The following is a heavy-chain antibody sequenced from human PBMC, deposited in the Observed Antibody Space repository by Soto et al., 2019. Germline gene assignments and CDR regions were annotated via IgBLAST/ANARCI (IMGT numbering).Heavy chain of an antibody. CDR1: GFAVSSYS. CDR3: AKPRSWSFYYYYGMDV. Sequence: GGSLRLSCAASGFAVSSYSMHWVRQAPGKGLEWVAAMSFDGNSKYFADSVKGRFKISRDTSKNTWSLEMESLGVEDSAVYYCAKPRSWSFYYYYGMDVWGQGTTVTVSS. D-gene: IGHD6-13*01. CDR2: MSFDGNSK. J-gene: IGHJ6*02. V-gene: IGHV3-30-3*01.